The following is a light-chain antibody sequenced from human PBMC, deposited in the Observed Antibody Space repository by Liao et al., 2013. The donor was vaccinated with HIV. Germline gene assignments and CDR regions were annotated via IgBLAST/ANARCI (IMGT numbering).Light chain of an antibody. CDR2: KDN. CDR1: ALPKQY. V-gene: IGLV3-25*03. CDR3: QAWDNRNAV. Sequence: SYELTQPPSVSVSPGQTARITCSGDALPKQYAFWYQQKPGQAPVLVISKDNERPSGIPERFSGSSSGTTVTLTISGVQAEDEADYYCQAWDNRNAVFGGGTKLTVL. J-gene: IGLJ2*01.